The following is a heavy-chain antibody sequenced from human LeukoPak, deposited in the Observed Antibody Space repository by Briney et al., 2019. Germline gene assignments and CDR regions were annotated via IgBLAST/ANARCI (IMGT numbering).Heavy chain of an antibody. CDR3: ASPPRDIVVVPAAVHWYFDL. J-gene: IGHJ2*01. D-gene: IGHD2-2*01. CDR1: GFTFSNYG. V-gene: IGHV3-30*02. Sequence: PGGSLRLSCAASGFTFSNYGMHWVRQAPDKGLEWVAFLQNHGGDIHYAESVEGRFTISRDNSKNTLYLQMNSLRPEDTAVYYCASPPRDIVVVPAAVHWYFDLWGRGTLVTVSS. CDR2: LQNHGGDI.